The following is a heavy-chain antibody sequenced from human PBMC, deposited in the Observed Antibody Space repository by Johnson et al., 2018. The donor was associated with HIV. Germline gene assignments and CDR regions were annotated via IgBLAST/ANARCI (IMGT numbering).Heavy chain of an antibody. J-gene: IGHJ3*02. CDR1: GFTFSSYE. Sequence: VQLVESGGGLVQPGGSLRLSCAASGFTFSSYEMNWVRQAPGKGLEWVSYISSSGSTIYYADSVKGRFTISRDNAKKSLYLQMNSLRAEDTAVYYCARSDITLVRGGAFDIWGQGTMVSVSS. CDR2: ISSSGSTI. CDR3: ARSDITLVRGGAFDI. D-gene: IGHD3-10*01. V-gene: IGHV3-48*03.